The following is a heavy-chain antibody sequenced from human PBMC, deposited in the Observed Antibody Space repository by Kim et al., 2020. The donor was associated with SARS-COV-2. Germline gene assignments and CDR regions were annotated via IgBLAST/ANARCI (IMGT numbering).Heavy chain of an antibody. Sequence: SETLSLTCAVYGGSFSGYYWSWIRQPPGKGLEWIGEINHSGSTNYNPSLKSRVTISVDTSKNQFSLKLSSVTAADTAVYYCARGLGRFGVGSRSQFLWFDPWGQGTLVTVSS. CDR1: GGSFSGYY. CDR3: ARGLGRFGVGSRSQFLWFDP. CDR2: INHSGST. J-gene: IGHJ5*02. D-gene: IGHD3-10*01. V-gene: IGHV4-34*01.